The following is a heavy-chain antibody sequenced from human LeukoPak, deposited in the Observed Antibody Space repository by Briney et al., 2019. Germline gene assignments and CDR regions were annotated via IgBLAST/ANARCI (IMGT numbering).Heavy chain of an antibody. Sequence: LGGSLRLSFAGPGFPFSSYEMTWLRQAPGRGLEWVSHIDRSGITIYYGTSVKGRFTISRDKAKNSRYRQMDSLRLEDPAIYYCARDSVGHLPDYCGQGAPVTVSS. CDR1: GFPFSSYE. CDR3: ARDSVGHLPDY. J-gene: IGHJ4*02. V-gene: IGHV3-48*03. CDR2: IDRSGITI.